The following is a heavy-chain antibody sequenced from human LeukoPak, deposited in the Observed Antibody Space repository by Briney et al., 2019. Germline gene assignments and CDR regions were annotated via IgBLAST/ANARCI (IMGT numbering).Heavy chain of an antibody. J-gene: IGHJ4*02. CDR1: GFTVGHSY. CDR3: PRDMNYNLAF. V-gene: IGHV3-74*01. D-gene: IGHD1-1*01. CDR2: IDIDGGT. Sequence: GGSLRLSCAASGFTVGHSYMRWVRQAPRKGLLWGLRIDIDGGTGSADSVKGRFTISRDNAKNTVALQTNDLRAEDTALYYCPRDMNYNLAFWGQGTLVTASS.